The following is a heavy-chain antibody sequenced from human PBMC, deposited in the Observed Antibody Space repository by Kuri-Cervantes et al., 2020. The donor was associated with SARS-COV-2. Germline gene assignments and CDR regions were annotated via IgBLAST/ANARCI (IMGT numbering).Heavy chain of an antibody. Sequence: ASVKVSCKASGYTFTSYDINWVRQATGQGLEWMGWMNPNSGNTGYAQKFQGRVTMTRNTSISTAYMELSSLRSEDTAVYYCARDCGMATTETPYDAFDIWGQGTMVTVSS. D-gene: IGHD5-24*01. V-gene: IGHV1-8*02. CDR3: ARDCGMATTETPYDAFDI. CDR2: MNPNSGNT. J-gene: IGHJ3*02. CDR1: GYTFTSYD.